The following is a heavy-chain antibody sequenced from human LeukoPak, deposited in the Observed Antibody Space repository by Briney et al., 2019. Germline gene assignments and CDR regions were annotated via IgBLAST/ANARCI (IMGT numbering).Heavy chain of an antibody. V-gene: IGHV3-23*01. CDR1: GFTFSSYA. CDR2: ISGSGGST. J-gene: IGHJ4*02. D-gene: IGHD3-22*01. CDR3: AKADDYYDSSGYDY. Sequence: GGSLRLSCAASGFTFSSYAMSWVRQAPGKGLEWVSAISGSGGSTYYADSMKGRFTISRDNSKNTLYLQMNSLRAEDTAVYYCAKADDYYDSSGYDYWGQGTLVTVSS.